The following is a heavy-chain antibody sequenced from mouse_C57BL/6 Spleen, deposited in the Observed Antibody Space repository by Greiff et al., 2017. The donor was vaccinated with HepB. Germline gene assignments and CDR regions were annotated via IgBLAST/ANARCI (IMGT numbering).Heavy chain of an antibody. CDR2: INPNNGGT. Sequence: VHVKQSGPELVKPGASVKMSCKASGYTFTDYNMHWVKQSHGKSLEWIGYINPNNGGTSYNQKFKGKATLTVNKSSSTAYMELRSLTSEDSAVYYCARWRSWGAMDYWGQGTSVTVSS. CDR3: ARWRSWGAMDY. J-gene: IGHJ4*01. V-gene: IGHV1-22*01. CDR1: GYTFTDYN. D-gene: IGHD4-1*01.